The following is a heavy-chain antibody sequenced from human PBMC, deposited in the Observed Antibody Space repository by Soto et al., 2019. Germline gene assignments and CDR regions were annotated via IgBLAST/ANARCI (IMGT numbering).Heavy chain of an antibody. CDR3: AKDLGDGYNSWGYYYGMDV. J-gene: IGHJ6*02. Sequence: HPGGSLRLSCAASGFTFSSYGMHWVRQAPGKGLEWVAVISYDGSNKYYADSVKGRFTISRDNSKNTLYLQMNSLRAEDTAVYYCAKDLGDGYNSWGYYYGMDVWGQGTTVTVSS. D-gene: IGHD2-21*01. CDR1: GFTFSSYG. V-gene: IGHV3-30*18. CDR2: ISYDGSNK.